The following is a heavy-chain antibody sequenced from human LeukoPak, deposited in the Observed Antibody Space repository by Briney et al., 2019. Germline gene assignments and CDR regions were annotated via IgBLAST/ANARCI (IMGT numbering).Heavy chain of an antibody. Sequence: GGSLRLSCVASEFSYSNFAMHWVRQAPGEGLEYVSGISRNGDTTYYADSVKGRFTVSRDNSKNTLFLQMGSLRVEDTAVYYCARDPYSGSKGPSYSSSMTVWAKGPTAT. CDR3: ARDPYSGSKGPSYSSSMTV. J-gene: IGHJ6*03. D-gene: IGHD1-26*01. CDR2: ISRNGDTT. V-gene: IGHV3-64*02. CDR1: EFSYSNFA.